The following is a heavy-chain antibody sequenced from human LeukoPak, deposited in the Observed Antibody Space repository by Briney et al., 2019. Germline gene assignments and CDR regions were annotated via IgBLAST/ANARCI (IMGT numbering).Heavy chain of an antibody. V-gene: IGHV3-30*04. CDR1: GFTFSIYA. Sequence: GGSLRLSCAATGFTFSIYAMHWVRQAPGKGLEWVAVISYDGSNKYYTDSVKGRFSISRDNSKNTLYVQMNSLRAEDTGVYYCARDRLRATTSTLAYWGQGTLVTVSS. CDR3: ARDRLRATTSTLAY. D-gene: IGHD4-17*01. J-gene: IGHJ4*02. CDR2: ISYDGSNK.